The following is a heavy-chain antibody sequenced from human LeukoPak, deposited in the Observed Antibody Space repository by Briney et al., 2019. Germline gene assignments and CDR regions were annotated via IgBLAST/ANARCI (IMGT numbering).Heavy chain of an antibody. Sequence: SETLSLTCTVSGGSISSYYWSWIRQPPGKGLEWIGYIYYSGSINYNPSLKSRVTISVDTSKNQFSLKLSSVTAADTAVYYCARGYCSGGSCLYYYYMDVWGKGTTVTISS. CDR1: GGSISSYY. V-gene: IGHV4-59*01. J-gene: IGHJ6*03. CDR3: ARGYCSGGSCLYYYYMDV. D-gene: IGHD2-15*01. CDR2: IYYSGSI.